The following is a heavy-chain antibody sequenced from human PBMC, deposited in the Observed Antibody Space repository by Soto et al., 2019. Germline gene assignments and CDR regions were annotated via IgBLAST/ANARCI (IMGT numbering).Heavy chain of an antibody. V-gene: IGHV1-18*01. Sequence: ASVKVSCKASGYTFTSYGISWVRQAPGQGLEWMGWISAYNGNTNYAQKLQGRVTMTTDTSTSTAYMELRSLRSDDTAVYYCARTIVVVVAATAGYTLDYWGQGTLVTVSS. CDR1: GYTFTSYG. D-gene: IGHD2-15*01. J-gene: IGHJ4*02. CDR3: ARTIVVVVAATAGYTLDY. CDR2: ISAYNGNT.